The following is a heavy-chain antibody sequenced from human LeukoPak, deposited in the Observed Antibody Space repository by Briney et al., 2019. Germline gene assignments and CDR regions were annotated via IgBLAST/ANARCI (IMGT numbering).Heavy chain of an antibody. J-gene: IGHJ4*02. D-gene: IGHD4-23*01. CDR3: ARKTYGANSWYFDY. CDR1: GFTFNDYY. Sequence: GGSLRLSCAASGFTFNDYYMSWIRKAPGKGLEWVSYISSSGSSTYYADSVKGRFTISRDNATNSLYLQVHSLRTDDTAVYFCARKTYGANSWYFDYWGQGTLVTVSS. V-gene: IGHV3-11*04. CDR2: ISSSGSST.